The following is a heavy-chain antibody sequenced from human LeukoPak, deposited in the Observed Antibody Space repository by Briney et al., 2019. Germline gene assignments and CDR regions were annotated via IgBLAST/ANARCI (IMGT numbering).Heavy chain of an antibody. J-gene: IGHJ6*03. Sequence: PGGSLRLSCAASGFTFSDYYMSWIRQAPGKGLEWVSYISSSGSTIYYADSVKGRFTISRENAKNSLYLQMNSLRAEDTAVYYCARDEGCSSTSCYRGEDYYYYMDVWGKGTTVTVSS. CDR3: ARDEGCSSTSCYRGEDYYYYMDV. D-gene: IGHD2-2*01. CDR2: ISSSGSTI. V-gene: IGHV3-11*04. CDR1: GFTFSDYY.